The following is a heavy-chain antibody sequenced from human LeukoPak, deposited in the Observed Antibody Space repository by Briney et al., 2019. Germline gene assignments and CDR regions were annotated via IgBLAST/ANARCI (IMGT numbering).Heavy chain of an antibody. V-gene: IGHV3-30*01. D-gene: IGHD5-18*01. CDR2: ISYDGSNK. Sequence: GGSLRLSCAASGFTFSSYAMHWVRQAPGKGLEWVAVISYDGSNKYYADSVKGRFTISRDNSKNTLYLQMNSLRAEDTAVYYCARASDMDSSFDYWGQGTLVTVSS. CDR3: ARASDMDSSFDY. CDR1: GFTFSSYA. J-gene: IGHJ4*02.